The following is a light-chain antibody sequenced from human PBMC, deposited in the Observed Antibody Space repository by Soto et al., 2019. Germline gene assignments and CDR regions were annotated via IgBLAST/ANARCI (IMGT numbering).Light chain of an antibody. Sequence: EIVLTQSPGTLSLSPGERATLSCRASERLSSVYLAWYQQRPGQPRRLLIYGASNRATGIPDRFSGSGSGTEFTLIINRLEPEDVAIYYCQQYGGSPRITFGQGTRLEIK. V-gene: IGKV3-20*01. J-gene: IGKJ5*01. CDR2: GAS. CDR1: ERLSSVY. CDR3: QQYGGSPRIT.